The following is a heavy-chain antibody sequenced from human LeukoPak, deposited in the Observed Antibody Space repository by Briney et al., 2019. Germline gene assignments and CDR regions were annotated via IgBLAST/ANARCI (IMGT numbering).Heavy chain of an antibody. V-gene: IGHV1-18*01. D-gene: IGHD3-10*01. CDR3: ARGEPGGFGTSHPLFDY. CDR1: GYTFTSYG. CDR2: ISAYNGNT. Sequence: ASVKVSCKASGYTFTSYGISWVRQAPGQGLEWMGWISAYNGNTNYAQKLQGRVTMTTDTSTSTAYMELRSLRSDDTAVYYCARGEPGGFGTSHPLFDYWGQGTLVTVSS. J-gene: IGHJ4*02.